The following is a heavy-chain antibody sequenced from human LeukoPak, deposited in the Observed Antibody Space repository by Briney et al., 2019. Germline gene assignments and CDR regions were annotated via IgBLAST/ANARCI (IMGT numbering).Heavy chain of an antibody. CDR1: GGSISSGGYY. J-gene: IGHJ6*02. V-gene: IGHV4-30-2*01. D-gene: IGHD5-24*01. CDR3: VRATSAYNSGHMDV. CDR2: TYHSGSP. Sequence: SQTLSLTCTVSGGSISSGGYYWSWIRQTPGKGLEWIGYTYHSGSPRYNPSLESRVTISADRSKNQFSLSLTSVTAADTATYYCVRATSAYNSGHMDVWGHGTTVTVSS.